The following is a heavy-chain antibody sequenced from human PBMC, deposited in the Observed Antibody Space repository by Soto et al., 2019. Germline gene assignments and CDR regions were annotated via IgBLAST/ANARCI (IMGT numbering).Heavy chain of an antibody. Sequence: GGSLRLSCAASGLTLSGYAVNWLRQAPGTGLEWVSAISGSGGSTSYADSVKGRFTISRDNSKNTLYLQMNSLRAEDTAVYYCAKRLVPAPVDYWGQGTLVTVSS. CDR1: GLTLSGYA. CDR2: ISGSGGST. CDR3: AKRLVPAPVDY. V-gene: IGHV3-23*01. D-gene: IGHD3-10*01. J-gene: IGHJ4*02.